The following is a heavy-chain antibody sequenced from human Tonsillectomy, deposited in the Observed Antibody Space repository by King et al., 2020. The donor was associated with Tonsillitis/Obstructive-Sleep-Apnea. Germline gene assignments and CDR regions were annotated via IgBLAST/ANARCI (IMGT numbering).Heavy chain of an antibody. CDR2: IYYSGST. V-gene: IGHV4-31*01. J-gene: IGHJ6*03. CDR3: ARVVVVPAAIRYYYYYMDV. CDR1: GGSISSGGYY. Sequence: LQESGPGLVKPSQTLSLTCTVSGGSISSGGYYWSWIRQHPGKGLEWIGYIYYSGSTYYNPSLKSLVTISVDTSKNQFSLKLSSVTAADTAVYYCARVVVVPAAIRYYYYYMDVWGKGTTVTVSS. D-gene: IGHD2-2*01.